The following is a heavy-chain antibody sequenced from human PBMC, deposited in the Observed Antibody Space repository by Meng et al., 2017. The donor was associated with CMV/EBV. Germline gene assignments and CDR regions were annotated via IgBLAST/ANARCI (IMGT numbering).Heavy chain of an antibody. D-gene: IGHD3-3*01. Sequence: GGSLGLSGEASGLTSGSYERNGFPQAPGKGREWVSYISSSGSTIYYADSVKGRFTISRDNAKNSLYLQMNSLRAEDTAVYYCARDRTRSRDFWSGYYRGIRGYYYGMDVWGQGTTVTVSS. CDR2: ISSSGSTI. V-gene: IGHV3-48*03. CDR1: GLTSGSYE. J-gene: IGHJ6*02. CDR3: ARDRTRSRDFWSGYYRGIRGYYYGMDV.